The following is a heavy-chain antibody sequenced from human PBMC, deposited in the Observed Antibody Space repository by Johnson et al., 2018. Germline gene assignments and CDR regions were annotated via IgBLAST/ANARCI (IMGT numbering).Heavy chain of an antibody. CDR2: IKSKTDGGTT. CDR3: TTDPPIVLMVYAGFEDI. D-gene: IGHD2-8*01. Sequence: VQLVQSGGGLVQPGGSLRLSCAASGFTFSNAWMNWVRQAPGKGLAWVGRIKSKTDGGTTDYAAPVKGRFTIARDDSKNTLYLQINSLKTEDTAVYYCTTDPPIVLMVYAGFEDIWGQGTMVTVSS. V-gene: IGHV3-15*07. CDR1: GFTFSNAW. J-gene: IGHJ3*02.